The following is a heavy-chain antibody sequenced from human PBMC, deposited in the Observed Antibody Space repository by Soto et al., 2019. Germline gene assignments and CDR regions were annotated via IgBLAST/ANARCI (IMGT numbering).Heavy chain of an antibody. J-gene: IGHJ4*02. Sequence: QVQLVQSGAEVKKPGSSVKVSCKASGGTFSSYAISWVRQAPGQGLEWMGGIIPIFGTANYAQKFQGRVTITADDSTSTAYMELSSLRSEDTAVYYCASDAAVAGISIFDYWGQGTLVTVSS. D-gene: IGHD6-19*01. CDR3: ASDAAVAGISIFDY. CDR2: IIPIFGTA. V-gene: IGHV1-69*12. CDR1: GGTFSSYA.